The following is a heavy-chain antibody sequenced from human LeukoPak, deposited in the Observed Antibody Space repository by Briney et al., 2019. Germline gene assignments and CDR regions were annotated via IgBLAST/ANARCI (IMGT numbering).Heavy chain of an antibody. CDR3: ARDRSIAAPPDED. J-gene: IGHJ4*02. V-gene: IGHV1-69*05. CDR2: IIPIFGTA. CDR1: VGTFTTYA. Sequence: SVKVSCKASVGTFTTYAISWLRQAPGQGLEWMGGIIPIFGTANYAQKFQGRVTITTDESTSTAYMELSSLRSEDTAVYYCARDRSIAAPPDEDWGQGTLVTVSS. D-gene: IGHD6-6*01.